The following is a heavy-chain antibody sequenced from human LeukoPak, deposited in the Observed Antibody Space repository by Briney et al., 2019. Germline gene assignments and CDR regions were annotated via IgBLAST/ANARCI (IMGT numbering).Heavy chain of an antibody. J-gene: IGHJ4*02. V-gene: IGHV3-30*18. D-gene: IGHD6-13*01. CDR2: MSYDGTNT. CDR3: AKDGTGYSSGWYEGLDY. CDR1: GFTFSSYG. Sequence: GSLRLSCAASGFTFSSYGMHWVRQAPGRGLEWVAVMSYDGTNTYYADSVKGRFTISRDNSKNTLYLQMNSLRAEDTAVYYCAKDGTGYSSGWYEGLDYWGQGTLVTVSS.